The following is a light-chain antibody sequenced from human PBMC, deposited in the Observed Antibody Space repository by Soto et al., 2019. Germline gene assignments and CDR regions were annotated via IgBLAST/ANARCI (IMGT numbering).Light chain of an antibody. J-gene: IGLJ2*01. CDR1: TGAVTSGHY. Sequence: QAVVTQEPSLTVSPGGTVTLTCGSSTGAVTSGHYPYWFQQKPGQAPRTLIYDTSNTHSWTPARFSGSLLGGKAALTLSGAQPEDEAEYYCLLSYSGARPYVVFGGGTKVTVL. V-gene: IGLV7-46*01. CDR2: DTS. CDR3: LLSYSGARPYVV.